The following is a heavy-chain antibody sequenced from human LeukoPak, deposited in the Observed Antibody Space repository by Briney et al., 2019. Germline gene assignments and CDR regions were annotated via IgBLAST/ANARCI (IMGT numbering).Heavy chain of an antibody. CDR3: AKVGDGDYYLDF. D-gene: IGHD4-17*01. V-gene: IGHV3-33*06. Sequence: GGSLRLSCAASGFTFISYGMHWVRQAPGKGLEWVAVIWYDGSNQYYTDSVKGRFTISRDNSKNTLYLQMNSLRAEDTAMYYCAKVGDGDYYLDFWGQGTLVTVSS. CDR2: IWYDGSNQ. CDR1: GFTFISYG. J-gene: IGHJ4*02.